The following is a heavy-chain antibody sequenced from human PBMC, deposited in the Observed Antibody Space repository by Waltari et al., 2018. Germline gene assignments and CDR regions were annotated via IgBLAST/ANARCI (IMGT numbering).Heavy chain of an antibody. CDR1: GFTVSNTY. CDR2: IYSGGTT. Sequence: EVQLVESGGGLMQPGGSLRLSCAASGFTVSNTYMSWVRQAPGKGLEWVSVIYSGGTTHYAESVKGRFTISRDNAKNTLYLQMNSLRAEDTAVYYCARGAPRDWGQGTLVTVSS. V-gene: IGHV3-53*01. J-gene: IGHJ4*02. CDR3: ARGAPRD.